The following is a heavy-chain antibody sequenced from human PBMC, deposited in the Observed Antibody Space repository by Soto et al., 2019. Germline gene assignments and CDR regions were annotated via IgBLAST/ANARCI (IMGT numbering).Heavy chain of an antibody. CDR3: ARDPLDNWFDP. J-gene: IGHJ5*02. Sequence: PGGSLRLSCAASGFTVSSNYMSWVRQAPGKGLEWVSVIYSGGSTYYADSVKGRFTISRDNSKNTLYLQMNSLRAEDTAVYYCARDPLDNWFDPWGQGTLVTVSS. CDR1: GFTVSSNY. CDR2: IYSGGST. V-gene: IGHV3-53*01.